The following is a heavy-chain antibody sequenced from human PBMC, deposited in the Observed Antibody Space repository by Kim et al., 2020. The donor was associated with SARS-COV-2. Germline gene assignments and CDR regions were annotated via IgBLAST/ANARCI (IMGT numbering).Heavy chain of an antibody. J-gene: IGHJ4*02. CDR1: GFTFSSYA. CDR3: AKDQGEKYYYDSSGYYHDY. D-gene: IGHD3-22*01. CDR2: ISGSGGST. Sequence: GGSLRLSCAASGFTFSSYAMSWVRQAPGKGLEWVSAISGSGGSTYYADSVKGRFTISRDNSKNTLYLQMNSLRAEDTAVYYCAKDQGEKYYYDSSGYYHDYWGQGTLVTVSS. V-gene: IGHV3-23*01.